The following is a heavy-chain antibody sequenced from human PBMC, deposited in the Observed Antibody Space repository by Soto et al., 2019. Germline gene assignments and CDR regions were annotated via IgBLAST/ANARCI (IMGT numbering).Heavy chain of an antibody. J-gene: IGHJ3*02. Sequence: QVQLVESGGGVVQPGRSLRLSCAASGFTFSSYAMHWVRQAPGKGLEWVAVISYDGSNKYYADSVKGRFTISRDNSKNTLYLQMNSLRAEDTAVYYWARDSSYYYDSSGPRRPSDIWGQGTMVTVSS. CDR2: ISYDGSNK. CDR3: ARDSSYYYDSSGPRRPSDI. D-gene: IGHD3-22*01. V-gene: IGHV3-30-3*01. CDR1: GFTFSSYA.